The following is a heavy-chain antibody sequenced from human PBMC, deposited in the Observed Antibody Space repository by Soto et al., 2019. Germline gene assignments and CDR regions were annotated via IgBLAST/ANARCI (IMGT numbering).Heavy chain of an antibody. CDR3: ARQDHGDYEFFFDY. CDR1: GASIISTTKY. V-gene: IGHV4-39*01. Sequence: KASETLSLTCTVSGASIISTTKYWGWIRQPPGRGLEWIGTISSIGSTYYNPSLEGRVTISVDTSKNQFSLKVTSVTAADTGLYYCARQDHGDYEFFFDYWGQGTLVTVSS. J-gene: IGHJ4*02. CDR2: ISSIGST. D-gene: IGHD4-17*01.